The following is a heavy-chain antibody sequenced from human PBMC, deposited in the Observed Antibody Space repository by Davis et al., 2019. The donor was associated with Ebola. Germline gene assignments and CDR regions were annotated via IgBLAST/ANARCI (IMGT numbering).Heavy chain of an antibody. CDR2: INHSGST. V-gene: IGHV4-34*01. J-gene: IGHJ6*02. CDR3: ARHSHYGMDV. CDR1: GGSISTYY. Sequence: SETLSLTCTVSGGSISTYYWSWIRQPPGKGLEWIGEINHSGSTNYNPSLKSRVTISVDTSKNQFSLKLSSVTAADTAVYYCARHSHYGMDVWGQGTTVTVSS.